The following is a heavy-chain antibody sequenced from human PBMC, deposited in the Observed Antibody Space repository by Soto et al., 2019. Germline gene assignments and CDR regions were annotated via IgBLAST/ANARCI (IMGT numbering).Heavy chain of an antibody. CDR3: ASSPAYGSSWYGITPHLRNGMDF. Sequence: ASVKVSCKASGYTFTSYYIHWVRQAPGQGLEWMGIINPRGGITTYAQKFQGRLTMTGDTSTSTVYMELSSLTSEDTAMYHCASSPAYGSSWYGITPHLRNGMDFWGQGTTVTVS. CDR1: GYTFTSYY. D-gene: IGHD6-13*01. V-gene: IGHV1-46*01. J-gene: IGHJ6*02. CDR2: INPRGGIT.